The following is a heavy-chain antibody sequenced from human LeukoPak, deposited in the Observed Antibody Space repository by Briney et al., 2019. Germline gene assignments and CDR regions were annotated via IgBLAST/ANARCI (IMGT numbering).Heavy chain of an antibody. V-gene: IGHV1-18*01. CDR2: ISAYNGNT. CDR1: GYTFTSYG. J-gene: IGHJ4*02. CDR3: ARVEPGIAVAGVSGGGFDY. D-gene: IGHD6-19*01. Sequence: ASVKVSCKASGYTFTSYGISWVRQAPGQGLEWLGWISAYNGNTNYAQKLQGRVTMTTDTSTSTAYMELRSLRSDDTAVYYCARVEPGIAVAGVSGGGFDYWGQGTLVTVSS.